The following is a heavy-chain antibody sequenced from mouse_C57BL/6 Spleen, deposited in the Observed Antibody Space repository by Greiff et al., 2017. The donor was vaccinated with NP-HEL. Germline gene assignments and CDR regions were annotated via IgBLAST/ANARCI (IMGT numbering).Heavy chain of an antibody. CDR2: INPNNGGT. V-gene: IGHV1-26*01. CDR3: ARRWKLGPSAMGY. CDR1: GYTFNDYY. J-gene: IGHJ4*01. D-gene: IGHD4-1*01. Sequence: EVQLQQSGPELVKPGASVKISCKASGYTFNDYYMNWVKQSHGKSLEWIGDINPNNGGTSYNQKFKGKATLTVDKSSSTAYMELRSLTSEDSAVYYCARRWKLGPSAMGYWGQGTSVTVSS.